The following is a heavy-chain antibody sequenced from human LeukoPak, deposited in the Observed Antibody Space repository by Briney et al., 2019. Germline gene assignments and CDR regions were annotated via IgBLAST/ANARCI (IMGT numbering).Heavy chain of an antibody. CDR3: ARRRYNWNAINY. CDR2: ISSSGSTI. CDR1: GFTFSDFY. Sequence: GSLRLSCVASGFTFSDFYMSWIRQAPGKGLEWVSYISSSGSTIYYADSVKGRFTISRDNAKNSLYLQMNSLRAEDTAVYYCARRRYNWNAINYWGQGTLVTVSS. V-gene: IGHV3-11*01. J-gene: IGHJ4*02. D-gene: IGHD1-20*01.